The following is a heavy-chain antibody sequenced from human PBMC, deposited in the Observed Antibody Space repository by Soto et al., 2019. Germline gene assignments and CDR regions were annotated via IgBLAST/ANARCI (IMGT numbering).Heavy chain of an antibody. V-gene: IGHV1-46*01. Sequence: ASVKVSCKASGRTFSYFALSWVRQAPGQGLEWMGIINPSGGSTSYAQKFQGRVTMTRDTSTSTVYMELSSLRSEDTAVCYCAREYSSSLYYYGMDVWGQGTTVTVSS. D-gene: IGHD6-6*01. CDR3: AREYSSSLYYYGMDV. J-gene: IGHJ6*02. CDR2: INPSGGST. CDR1: GRTFSYFA.